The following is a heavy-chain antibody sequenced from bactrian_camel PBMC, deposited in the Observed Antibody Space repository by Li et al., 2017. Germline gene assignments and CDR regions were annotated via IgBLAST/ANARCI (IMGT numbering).Heavy chain of an antibody. CDR3: VRSLALEAA. J-gene: IGHJ4*01. CDR2: IDPNGGTK. D-gene: IGHD3*01. Sequence: VQLVESGGGSVQPGGSLRLSCAASGFTFSSFYMSWARQTPGKGLDWVSTIDPNGGTKTYVDSVKGRFTISRDNDKNAVYLQMFSLKPEDTAVYYCVRSLALEAAWGQGTQVTVS. V-gene: IGHV3S40*01. CDR1: GFTFSSFY.